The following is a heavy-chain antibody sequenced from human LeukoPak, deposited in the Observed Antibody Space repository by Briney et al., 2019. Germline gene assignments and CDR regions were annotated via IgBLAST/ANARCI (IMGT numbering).Heavy chain of an antibody. CDR1: GYSFPSHW. D-gene: IGHD3-10*01. V-gene: IGHV5-51*01. CDR3: ARRDDLLDLDG. Sequence: GESLKISCKGSGYSFPSHWIGWVRQMPGKGLEWMGIIFPGDSDTRYSPSFQGQVTISADKSISTAYLQWNSLKASDTAIYYCARRDDLLDLDGWGQGTLVTVSS. CDR2: IFPGDSDT. J-gene: IGHJ4*02.